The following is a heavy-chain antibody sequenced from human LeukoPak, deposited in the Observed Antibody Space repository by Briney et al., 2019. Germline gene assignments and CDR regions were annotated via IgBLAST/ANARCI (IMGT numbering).Heavy chain of an antibody. CDR3: ARLADCSSSSCRSFDY. D-gene: IGHD2-2*01. V-gene: IGHV1-46*01. Sequence: GASVKVSCKASGYSFTSYNIHWVRQASGQGLEWMGIINPGGGGASYAQKFQGRVTMTRDTSTSTVDMELSSLRSEDTAVYYCARLADCSSSSCRSFDYWGQGTLVTVSS. CDR1: GYSFTSYN. J-gene: IGHJ4*02. CDR2: INPGGGGA.